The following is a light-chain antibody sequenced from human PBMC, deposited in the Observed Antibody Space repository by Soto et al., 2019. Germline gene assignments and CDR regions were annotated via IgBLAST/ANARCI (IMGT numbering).Light chain of an antibody. CDR2: GAS. CDR1: QSISSNY. V-gene: IGKV3-20*01. CDR3: QQYDDSMT. J-gene: IGKJ1*01. Sequence: EIVLTQSPGTLSLSPGERATLSCRASQSISSNYLAWYQQKPGQAPRLLIYGASTRATGIPDRFSGSGSGTDFTLTTSRLEPEDFAVYHCQQYDDSMTFGQGTKVDIK.